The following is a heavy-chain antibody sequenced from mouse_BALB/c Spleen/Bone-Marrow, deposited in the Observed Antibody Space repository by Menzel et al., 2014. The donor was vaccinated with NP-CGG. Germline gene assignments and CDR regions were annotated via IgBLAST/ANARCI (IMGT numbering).Heavy chain of an antibody. J-gene: IGHJ1*01. D-gene: IGHD2-2*01. CDR1: GYTFTSYW. CDR2: IFPRTGTT. V-gene: IGHV1S132*01. Sequence: GQFQQSGAELVQPGPSVTLSCKTSGYTFTSYWIQWVKQRPGQGLVWIVEIFPRTGTTYYSEKFKGKPTLTIDSSSSAAYMQLSSLNSEGCAVYLCARRANGNDGGSSWYLDVRSAGTTVTVSS. CDR3: ARRANGNDGGSSWYLDV.